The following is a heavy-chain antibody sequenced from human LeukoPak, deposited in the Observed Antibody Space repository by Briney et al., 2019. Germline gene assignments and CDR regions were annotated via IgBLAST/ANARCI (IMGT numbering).Heavy chain of an antibody. D-gene: IGHD4-17*01. J-gene: IGHJ4*02. CDR1: GDSVSSNSAT. Sequence: SQTLSLTCAISGDSVSSNSATWKWIRQSPSRGLEWLGRTYFRSKWYNDYAISVKSRITINPDTSKNQFSLQLNSVTPEDTAVYYCARANYGDHDGVVDYWGQGTLVTVSS. CDR2: TYFRSKWYN. V-gene: IGHV6-1*01. CDR3: ARANYGDHDGVVDY.